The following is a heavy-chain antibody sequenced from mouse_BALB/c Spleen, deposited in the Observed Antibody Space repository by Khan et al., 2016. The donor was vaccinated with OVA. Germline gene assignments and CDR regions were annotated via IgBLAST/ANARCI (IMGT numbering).Heavy chain of an antibody. J-gene: IGHJ2*01. CDR1: GFSLTSYA. CDR3: ARKREPDYFDY. V-gene: IGHV2-9*02. Sequence: QVQLKESGPGLVAPSQSLSITCTVTGFSLTSYAIHWIRQPPGKGLEWLGVIWAGGSTNYNSALMSRLSISKDNTKSQVFLKMNSLQTHDTAIYXCARKREPDYFDYWGQGTTLTVSS. CDR2: IWAGGST.